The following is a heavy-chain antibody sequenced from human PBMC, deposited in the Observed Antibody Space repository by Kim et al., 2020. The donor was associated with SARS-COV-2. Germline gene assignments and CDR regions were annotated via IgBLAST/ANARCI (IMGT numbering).Heavy chain of an antibody. J-gene: IGHJ4*02. Sequence: SETLSLTCTVSGGSISSYYWSWIRQPPGKGLEWIGYIYYSGSTNYNPSRKSRVTISVDTYKNQFSLKLSSVTAADTAVYYCTRISGYPQYSFDYWGKGTLVPISS. CDR1: GGSISSYY. V-gene: IGHV4-59*01. D-gene: IGHD3-22*01. CDR2: IYYSGST. CDR3: TRISGYPQYSFDY.